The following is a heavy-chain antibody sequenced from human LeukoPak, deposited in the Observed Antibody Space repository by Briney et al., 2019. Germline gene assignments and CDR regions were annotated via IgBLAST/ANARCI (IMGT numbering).Heavy chain of an antibody. J-gene: IGHJ4*02. CDR1: GYTFTSHD. V-gene: IGHV1-8*01. CDR2: MNPHSGNT. D-gene: IGHD3-22*01. CDR3: ARATVTMIVAAPEYTDY. Sequence: GASVKVSCKTSGYTFTSHDINWVRQATGQGLEWMGWMNPHSGNTGYAQKFQGRVTMTRNTSISTAYMELSRLRSADTAVYYCARATVTMIVAAPEYTDYWGQGTLVTVSS.